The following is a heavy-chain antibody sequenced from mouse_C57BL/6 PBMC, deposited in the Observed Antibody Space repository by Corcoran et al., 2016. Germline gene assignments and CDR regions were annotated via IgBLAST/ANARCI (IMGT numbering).Heavy chain of an antibody. V-gene: IGHV8-12*01. Sequence: QVTLKESGHGILPSSQTLSLTCSFSGFSLSTSGMGVSCIRQPSGKGLEWLAHIYWDDDKRYNPSLKSRLTISKDTSRDQVFLKITSVDTADTATYYCARRGVYYDYERYAMDYWGQGTSVTVSS. CDR3: ARRGVYYDYERYAMDY. D-gene: IGHD2-4*01. J-gene: IGHJ4*01. CDR1: GFSLSTSGMG. CDR2: IYWDDDK.